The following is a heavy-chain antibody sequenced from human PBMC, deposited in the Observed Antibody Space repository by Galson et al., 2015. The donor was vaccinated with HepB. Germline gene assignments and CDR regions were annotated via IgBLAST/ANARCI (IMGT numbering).Heavy chain of an antibody. CDR2: INSKSGGT. CDR1: GYTFTGYY. V-gene: IGHV1-2*06. D-gene: IGHD3-10*01. CDR3: ARESSSTSSYFDY. J-gene: IGHJ4*02. Sequence: SVKVSCKASGYTFTGYYIHWVRQAPGQGLEWMGRINSKSGGTDYEQNFQGRVTMTRDPSFSTVYMDLTRLTSDDTAVYFCARESSSTSSYFDYWGQGTLVTVSS.